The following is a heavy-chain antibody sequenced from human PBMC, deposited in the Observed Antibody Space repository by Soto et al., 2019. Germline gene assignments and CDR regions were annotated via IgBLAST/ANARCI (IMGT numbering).Heavy chain of an antibody. CDR2: ISGSGGST. CDR1: GFTFRSDG. CDR3: AKESGGIGGSFDY. J-gene: IGHJ4*02. Sequence: EVQLLESGGGLVQPGGSLRLSCAASGFTFRSDGMSWVRQAPGKGLEWVSGISGSGGSTYYADSVKGWFTISRDNSKNTLYLQMNSLRAEVTAVYYCAKESGGIGGSFDYWGQGTLVTVSS. V-gene: IGHV3-23*01. D-gene: IGHD2-15*01.